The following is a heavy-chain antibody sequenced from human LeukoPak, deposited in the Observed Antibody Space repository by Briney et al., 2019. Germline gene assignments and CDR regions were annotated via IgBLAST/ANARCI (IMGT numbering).Heavy chain of an antibody. CDR2: ISYDGSNK. J-gene: IGHJ3*02. V-gene: IGHV3-30-3*01. CDR3: ARDIVGATLEPGGENAFDI. CDR1: GFTFSSYA. Sequence: GGSLRLSCAASGFTFSSYAMHWVRQAPGKGLEWVAVISYDGSNKYYADSVKGRFTISRDNSKNTLYLQMNSLRAEDTAVYYCARDIVGATLEPGGENAFDIWGQGTMVTVSS. D-gene: IGHD1-26*01.